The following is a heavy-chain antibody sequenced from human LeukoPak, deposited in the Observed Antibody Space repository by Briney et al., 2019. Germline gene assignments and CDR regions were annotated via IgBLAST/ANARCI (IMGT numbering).Heavy chain of an antibody. J-gene: IGHJ3*02. D-gene: IGHD5/OR15-5a*01. CDR2: IYYRQLT. CDR3: AVNSTKHSFVI. Sequence: PSETLSLTCTVSGGSISTYYWSWVRQAPGKGLEWIGCIYYRQLTNYVPSLKNRVSISVDTSKIQFSLQLSSVPAADTSVYYCAVNSTKHSFVIWGQGTIVTVSS. CDR1: GGSISTYY. V-gene: IGHV4-59*08.